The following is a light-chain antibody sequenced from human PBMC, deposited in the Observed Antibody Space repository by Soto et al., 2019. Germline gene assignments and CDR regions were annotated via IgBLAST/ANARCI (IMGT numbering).Light chain of an antibody. V-gene: IGKV3-11*01. CDR2: DAS. CDR3: QERSNWPPVIT. Sequence: ESVLTQSPATLSLSQGEIATLSFRATQSFSSYLAWYQQKPGQAPRLLIYDASKRSTGIPARFSGRGSGTDFTLTISSLAPEDFAVYSWQERSNWPPVITVGQGTVLEIK. CDR1: QSFSSY. J-gene: IGKJ5*01.